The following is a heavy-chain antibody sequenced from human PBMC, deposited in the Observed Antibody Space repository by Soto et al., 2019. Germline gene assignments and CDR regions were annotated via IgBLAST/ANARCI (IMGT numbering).Heavy chain of an antibody. CDR3: AKQMGTWFDTAIDF. CDR1: AISLTHHT. V-gene: IGHV3-23*01. CDR2: LSHDGGNI. Sequence: GGSRRLSCVPPAISLTHHTMTSVRLPPGKGLQWLAALSHDGGNIYYRDSVRGRFTISSDNSKNTLYLQMHSLKAEDTAVYFCAKQMGTWFDTAIDFWRQGTQVTVSS. D-gene: IGHD3-10*01. J-gene: IGHJ4*02.